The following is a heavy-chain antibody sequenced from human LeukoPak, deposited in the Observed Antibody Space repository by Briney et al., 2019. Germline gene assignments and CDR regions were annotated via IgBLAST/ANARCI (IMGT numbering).Heavy chain of an antibody. Sequence: SETLSLTCAVYGGSFSGYYWSWIRQSPGKGLEWIGEINHSGSTNYNPSLKSRVTISVDTSKNQFSLQLNSVTPEDTAVYYCARFPLRGIVGAIQVDAFDIWGQGTMVTVSS. CDR3: ARFPLRGIVGAIQVDAFDI. CDR1: GGSFSGYY. J-gene: IGHJ3*02. CDR2: INHSGST. V-gene: IGHV4-34*01. D-gene: IGHD1-26*01.